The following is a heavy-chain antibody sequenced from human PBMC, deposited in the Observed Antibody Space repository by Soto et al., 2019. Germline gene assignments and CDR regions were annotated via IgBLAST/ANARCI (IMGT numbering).Heavy chain of an antibody. CDR2: IYPGDSDT. J-gene: IGHJ6*02. CDR1: DTTHW. CDR3: ARLVNYYFGMDG. V-gene: IGHV5-51*01. Sequence: EAQLVQSGAEVKKPGESLKISCKASDTTHWIGWVRQKPGKGLEWMGIIYPGDSDTKYSPSFQGQVTISVDKSISTAYLHWSSLKASDTATYYCARLVNYYFGMDGWGLGTTVTVSS.